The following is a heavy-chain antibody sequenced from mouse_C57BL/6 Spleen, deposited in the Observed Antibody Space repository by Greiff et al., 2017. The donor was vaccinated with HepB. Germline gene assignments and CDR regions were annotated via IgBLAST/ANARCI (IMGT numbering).Heavy chain of an antibody. CDR3: AIEAAQHTAWFAY. CDR2: IDPSDSET. Sequence: QVQLQQPGAELVRPGSSVKLSCKASGYTFTSYWMHWVKQRPIQGLEWIGNIDPSDSETHYNQKFKDKATLTVDKSSSTAYMQLSSLTSEDSAVYYCAIEAAQHTAWFAYWGQGTLVTVSA. D-gene: IGHD3-2*02. V-gene: IGHV1-52*01. J-gene: IGHJ3*01. CDR1: GYTFTSYW.